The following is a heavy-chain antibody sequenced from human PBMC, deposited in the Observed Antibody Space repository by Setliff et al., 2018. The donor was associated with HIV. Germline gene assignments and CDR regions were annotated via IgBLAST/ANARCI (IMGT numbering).Heavy chain of an antibody. CDR2: IYSSGST. V-gene: IGHV4-4*09. D-gene: IGHD3-22*01. J-gene: IGHJ3*02. CDR3: ARSEDYYDSSGDAFEI. Sequence: PSETLSLTCTVSGGAISTYYWTWIRQPPGKGLEWIGYIYSSGSTHQNPSLKSRVTMSVDTSKNQFSLKLSSVTAADTAVYYCARSEDYYDSSGDAFEIWGQGTMVTVS. CDR1: GGAISTYY.